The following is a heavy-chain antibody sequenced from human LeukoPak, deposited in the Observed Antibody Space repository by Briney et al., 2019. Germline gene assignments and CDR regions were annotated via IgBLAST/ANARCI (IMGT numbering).Heavy chain of an antibody. V-gene: IGHV3-23*01. CDR2: ISGGGGTT. CDR3: AKEGNYDFWSGFSYGMDI. Sequence: GRSLRLSCAASGFTFSSYVMSWVRQAPGKGLEWVSDISGGGGTTYYADYVKGRFTISRDNSKNTLYLQMNSLRAEDTAVYYCAKEGNYDFWSGFSYGMDIWGQGTTVSVSS. CDR1: GFTFSSYV. D-gene: IGHD3-3*01. J-gene: IGHJ6*02.